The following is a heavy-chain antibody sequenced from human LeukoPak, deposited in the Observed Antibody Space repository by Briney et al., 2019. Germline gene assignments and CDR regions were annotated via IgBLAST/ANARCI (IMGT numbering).Heavy chain of an antibody. Sequence: SETLSLTCTVSGCSISSYYYSWIRQPPGKGLEWIGYIYYSGSTNYNPSPKSRVTLSVETSKNRFSLKLTSVTAADTAVYYCARDGGAPIYGLDVWGQGTTITVSS. J-gene: IGHJ6*02. CDR2: IYYSGST. V-gene: IGHV4-59*01. CDR1: GCSISSYY. CDR3: ARDGGAPIYGLDV. D-gene: IGHD3-16*01.